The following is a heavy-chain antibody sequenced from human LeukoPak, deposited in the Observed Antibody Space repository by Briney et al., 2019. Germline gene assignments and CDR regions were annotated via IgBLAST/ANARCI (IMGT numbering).Heavy chain of an antibody. CDR2: IIPIFGTA. V-gene: IGHV1-69*13. CDR3: ARGGEYGDYNYGMDV. D-gene: IGHD3-10*01. CDR1: GYTFTSYA. Sequence: RASVKVSCKASGYTFTSYAISWVRQAPGQGLEWMGGIIPIFGTANYAQKFQGRVTITADESTSTAYMELSSLRSEDTAVYYCARGGEYGDYNYGMDVWGQGTTVTVSS. J-gene: IGHJ6*02.